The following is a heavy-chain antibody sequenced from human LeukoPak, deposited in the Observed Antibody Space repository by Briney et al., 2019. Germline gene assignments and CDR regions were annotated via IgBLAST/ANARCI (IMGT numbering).Heavy chain of an antibody. CDR1: GGSISSSSYY. CDR2: IYYSVST. D-gene: IGHD4-11*01. V-gene: IGHV4-39*01. J-gene: IGHJ4*02. Sequence: SETLSLTCTVSGGSISSSSYYWGWIRQPPRDGMEWISSIYYSVSTYYNPSLKSRVTISVDTSRNQFSLKLNSVTAADTAVYYCVGHLPYSNYCNYWGQGTLVTVSS. CDR3: VGHLPYSNYCNY.